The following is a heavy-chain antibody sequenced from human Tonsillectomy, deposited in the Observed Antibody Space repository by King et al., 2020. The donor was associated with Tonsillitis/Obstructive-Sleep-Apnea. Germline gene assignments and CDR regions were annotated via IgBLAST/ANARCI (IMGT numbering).Heavy chain of an antibody. Sequence: VQLVESGGGVVQPGRSLRLSCAASGFTFSSYAMHWVRQAPGKGLEWVAGISYDGSNKYYADSVKGRFTISRDNSKNTLYLQMNSLRAEDTAVYYCARVLGSSSGVVDYWGQGTLVTVSS. CDR2: ISYDGSNK. CDR3: ARVLGSSSGVVDY. V-gene: IGHV3-30*01. D-gene: IGHD6-13*01. J-gene: IGHJ4*02. CDR1: GFTFSSYA.